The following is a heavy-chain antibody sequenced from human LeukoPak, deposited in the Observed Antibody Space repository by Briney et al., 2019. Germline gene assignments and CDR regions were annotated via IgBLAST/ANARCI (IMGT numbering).Heavy chain of an antibody. J-gene: IGHJ4*02. D-gene: IGHD6-13*01. CDR1: GFTFSSYG. V-gene: IGHV3-30*02. CDR2: IRYDGSNK. CDR3: AKDGYLEAAAGTYGFDY. Sequence: GGSLRLSCAASGFTFSSYGMHWVRQAPGKGLEWVAFIRYDGSNKYYADSVKGRFTISRDNSKNTLYLQMNSLRAEDTAVYYCAKDGYLEAAAGTYGFDYWGQGTLVTVSS.